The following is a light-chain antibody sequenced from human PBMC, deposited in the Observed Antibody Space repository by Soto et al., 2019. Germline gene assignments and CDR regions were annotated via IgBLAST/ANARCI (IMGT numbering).Light chain of an antibody. V-gene: IGLV2-23*02. CDR3: SSYAGSRTPV. CDR2: EVS. J-gene: IGLJ2*01. CDR1: SSDVGSYNL. Sequence: QSALTQPASVSGSPGQSITISCTVTSSDVGSYNLVSWYQHHPGKVPKLMIYEVSKRPSGLSNRFSGSKSGNTASLTISGLQAVDEADYYFSSYAGSRTPVFGGGTKVTVL.